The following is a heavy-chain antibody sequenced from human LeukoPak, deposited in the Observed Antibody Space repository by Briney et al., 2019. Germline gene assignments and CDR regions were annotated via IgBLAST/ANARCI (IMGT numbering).Heavy chain of an antibody. V-gene: IGHV1-69*13. CDR3: ARDSDNWNYFDY. CDR2: IIPIFGTA. J-gene: IGHJ4*02. D-gene: IGHD1-20*01. Sequence: SVKVSCKASGGTFSSYAISWVRQAPGQGLKWMGGIIPIFGTANYAQKFQGRVTITADESTSTAYMELSSLRSEDTAVYYCARDSDNWNYFDYWGQGTLVTVSS. CDR1: GGTFSSYA.